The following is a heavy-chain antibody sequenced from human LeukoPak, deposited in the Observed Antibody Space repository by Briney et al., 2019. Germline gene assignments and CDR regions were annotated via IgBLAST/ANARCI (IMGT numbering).Heavy chain of an antibody. CDR1: GFTFSSYA. CDR2: ISSSGAST. V-gene: IGHV3-23*01. Sequence: GGSLSLSCAASGFTFSSYAMSWVRQAPGKGLEWVSTISSSGASTYYADSVKGRFTISRDNSKNTLCLQMNSLRAEDTAVYYCAKRVGTSWSYFDYWGQGTLVTVSS. J-gene: IGHJ4*02. CDR3: AKRVGTSWSYFDY. D-gene: IGHD6-13*01.